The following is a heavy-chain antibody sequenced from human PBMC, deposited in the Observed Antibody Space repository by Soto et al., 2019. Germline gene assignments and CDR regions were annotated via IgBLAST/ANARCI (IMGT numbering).Heavy chain of an antibody. CDR3: ARAGALYSSSSGDFDY. J-gene: IGHJ4*02. D-gene: IGHD6-6*01. V-gene: IGHV1-46*01. CDR2: INPSGGST. Sequence: KVSGYTFTSYYMHWVRQAPGQALEWMGIINPSGGSTSYAQKFQGRVTISRDNAKNSLYLQMNSLRAEDTAVYYCARAGALYSSSSGDFDYRGQGTLVTVPS. CDR1: GYTFTSYY.